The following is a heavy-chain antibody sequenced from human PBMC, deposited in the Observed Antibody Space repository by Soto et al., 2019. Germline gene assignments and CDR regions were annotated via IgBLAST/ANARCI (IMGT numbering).Heavy chain of an antibody. J-gene: IGHJ4*02. V-gene: IGHV3-7*01. CDR1: GFTFSSYW. D-gene: IGHD2-2*01. CDR3: AREALLGYCSSTSCWELESNFDY. CDR2: IKQDGSEK. Sequence: AGGSLRLSCAASGFTFSSYWMSWVRQAPGKGLEWVANIKQDGSEKYYVDSVKGRFTISRDNAKNSLYLQMNSLRAEDTAVYYCAREALLGYCSSTSCWELESNFDYWGQGTLVTVSS.